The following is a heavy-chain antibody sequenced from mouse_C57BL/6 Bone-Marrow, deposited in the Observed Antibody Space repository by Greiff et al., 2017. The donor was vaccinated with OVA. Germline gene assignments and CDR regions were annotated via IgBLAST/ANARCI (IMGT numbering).Heavy chain of an antibody. D-gene: IGHD3-2*02. CDR2: IWGDGST. CDR3: APSSSGYYAMDY. J-gene: IGHJ4*01. CDR1: GFSLTSYG. Sequence: VQLVESGPGLVAPSQSLSITCTVSGFSLTSYGVSWVRQPPGKGLEWLGVIWGDGSTNYHSALISRLSISKDNSKSHVCLKLNSLQTDDTAAYYCAPSSSGYYAMDYWGQGTSVTVSS. V-gene: IGHV2-3*01.